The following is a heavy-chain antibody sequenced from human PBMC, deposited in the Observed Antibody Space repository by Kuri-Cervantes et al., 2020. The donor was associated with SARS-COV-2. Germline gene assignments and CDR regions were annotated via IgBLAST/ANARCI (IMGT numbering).Heavy chain of an antibody. D-gene: IGHD6-19*01. J-gene: IGHJ5*02. CDR1: GGTFSSYA. CDR3: ARDLDSSGWYGWWFDP. Sequence: SVQVSCKASGGTFSSYAISWVRQAPGQGLEWMGGIIPIFGTANYAQKFQGRVTITADKSTSTAYMELSSLRSEDTAVYYCARDLDSSGWYGWWFDPWGQGTLVTVSS. V-gene: IGHV1-69*06. CDR2: IIPIFGTA.